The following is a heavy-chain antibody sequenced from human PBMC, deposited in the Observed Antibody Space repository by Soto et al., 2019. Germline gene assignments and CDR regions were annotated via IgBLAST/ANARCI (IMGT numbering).Heavy chain of an antibody. CDR1: GYTFTSYG. D-gene: IGHD3-16*01. J-gene: IGHJ3*02. V-gene: IGHV1-18*01. Sequence: ASVKVSCKASGYTFTSYGISWVRQAPGQGLEWMGWISAYNGNTNYAQKLQGRVTMTTDTSTSTAYMELRSLRSDDTAVYYCAREGRDGYNLGEQNAFDIWGQGTMVTVSS. CDR3: AREGRDGYNLGEQNAFDI. CDR2: ISAYNGNT.